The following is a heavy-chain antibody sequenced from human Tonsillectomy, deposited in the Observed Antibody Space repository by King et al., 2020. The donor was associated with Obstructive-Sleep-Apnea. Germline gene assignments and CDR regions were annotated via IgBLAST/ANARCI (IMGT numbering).Heavy chain of an antibody. CDR3: VKDNMGGYGSTWDHFDH. CDR1: GFNFGNYA. J-gene: IGHJ4*02. V-gene: IGHV3-9*01. D-gene: IGHD6-13*01. CDR2: ISWNSYSI. Sequence: VQLVESGGGLVQPGRSLRLSCVASGFNFGNYAMHWVRQAPGKGLEWVSGISWNSYSIGYADSVKGRFTISRDNAKNSLYLHMNSLRPEDAAFYYCVKDNMGGYGSTWDHFDHWGQGTLVTVSS.